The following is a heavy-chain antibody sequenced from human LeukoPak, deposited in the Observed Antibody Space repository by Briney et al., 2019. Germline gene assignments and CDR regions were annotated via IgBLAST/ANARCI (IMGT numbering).Heavy chain of an antibody. Sequence: ASVKVSCKASGYTFTGYYMHWVRQAPGQGLEWMGYIYPNSGATKYAQKFQGRVTMTRDTSISTAYMELSGLRSDDTSVYYCGTLLSNGPFDYWGQGSLVTVSS. CDR2: IYPNSGAT. V-gene: IGHV1-2*02. J-gene: IGHJ4*02. CDR1: GYTFTGYY. CDR3: GTLLSNGPFDY.